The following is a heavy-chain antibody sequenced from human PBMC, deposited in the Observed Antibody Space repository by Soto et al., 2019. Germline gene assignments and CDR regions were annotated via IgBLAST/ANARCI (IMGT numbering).Heavy chain of an antibody. CDR3: ARATYTSGGSPTFAMDV. V-gene: IGHV1-3*01. CDR2: INGGNGYA. Sequence: ASVKVSCKASGYTFSSNAIHWVRHAPGHELEWMGLINGGNGYAKYSQNLQDRVTLTRDASASTTYMELSSLRSEDTAIFYCARATYTSGGSPTFAMDVWGQGTTVTVSS. J-gene: IGHJ6*02. CDR1: GYTFSSNA. D-gene: IGHD3-10*01.